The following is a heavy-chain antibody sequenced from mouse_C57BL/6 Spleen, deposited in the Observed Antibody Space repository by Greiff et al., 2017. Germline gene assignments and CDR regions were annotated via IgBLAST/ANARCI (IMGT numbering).Heavy chain of an antibody. CDR3: ARENITTVVAPLFDY. J-gene: IGHJ2*01. CDR2: IYPRSGNT. V-gene: IGHV1-81*01. D-gene: IGHD1-1*01. CDR1: GYTFTSYG. Sequence: QVQLKESGAELARPGASVKLSCKASGYTFTSYGISWVKQRTGQGLEWIGEIYPRSGNTYYNEKFKGKATLTADKSSSTAYMELRSLTSEDSAVYFCARENITTVVAPLFDYWGQGTTLTVSS.